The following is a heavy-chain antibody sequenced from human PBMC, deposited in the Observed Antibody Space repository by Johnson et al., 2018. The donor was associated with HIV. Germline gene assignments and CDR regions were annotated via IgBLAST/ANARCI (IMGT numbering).Heavy chain of an antibody. J-gene: IGHJ3*02. CDR2: ISGSGGST. D-gene: IGHD2-2*01. CDR3: AKGFCEVDIVVVPADAFDI. CDR1: GFTFSSYA. Sequence: VQLVETGGGLVQPGGSLRLSCAASGFTFSSYAMSWVRQAPGKGLEWVSAISGSGGSTYYADSVKGRFTISRDNSKNTLYLQMDSLGAEDTAVYYCAKGFCEVDIVVVPADAFDIWGQGTMVTVSS. V-gene: IGHV3-23*04.